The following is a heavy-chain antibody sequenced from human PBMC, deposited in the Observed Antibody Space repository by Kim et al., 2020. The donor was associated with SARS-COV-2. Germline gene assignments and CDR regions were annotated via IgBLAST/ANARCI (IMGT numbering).Heavy chain of an antibody. V-gene: IGHV3-48*03. J-gene: IGHJ4*02. CDR3: ASRAASIATRPFDY. CDR1: GFTFSSYE. CDR2: ISISGTTI. D-gene: IGHD6-6*01. Sequence: GGSLRLSCAASGFTFSSYEMNWVRQAPGKGLEWVSYISISGTTIYYADSVKGRFTISSDNAKNSLYLQMNSLRAEDTAVYYCASRAASIATRPFDYWGQGTLVTVSS.